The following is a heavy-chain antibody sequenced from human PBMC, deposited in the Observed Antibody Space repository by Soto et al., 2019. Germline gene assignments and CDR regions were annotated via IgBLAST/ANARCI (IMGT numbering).Heavy chain of an antibody. CDR3: ARDKGRYDSGMDV. Sequence: LSLTCTVSGGSISSYYWSWIRQPPGKGLEWIGYTFYSGSTKYNPSLKSRATISVDRSKTHFSLNLSSVTAADTAVYYCARDKGRYDSGMDVWGQGTTVTVSS. J-gene: IGHJ6*02. CDR1: GGSISSYY. V-gene: IGHV4-59*01. CDR2: TFYSGST. D-gene: IGHD3-9*01.